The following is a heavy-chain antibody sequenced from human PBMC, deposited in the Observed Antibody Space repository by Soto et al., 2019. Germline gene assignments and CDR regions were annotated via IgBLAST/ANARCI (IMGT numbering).Heavy chain of an antibody. CDR2: ISGSGGST. V-gene: IGHV3-23*01. CDR3: AKDYVYCSGGSCYPYYFDY. CDR1: GFTFSSYA. D-gene: IGHD2-15*01. Sequence: PGVSLRISCAASGFTFSSYAMSWVRQAPGKGLEWVSAISGSGGSTYYADSVKGRFTISRDNSKNTLYLQMNSLRAEDTAVYYCAKDYVYCSGGSCYPYYFDYWGQGTLVTVSS. J-gene: IGHJ4*02.